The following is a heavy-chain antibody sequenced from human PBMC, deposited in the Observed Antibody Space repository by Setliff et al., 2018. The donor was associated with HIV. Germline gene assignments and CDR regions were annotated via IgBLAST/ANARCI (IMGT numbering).Heavy chain of an antibody. D-gene: IGHD6-19*01. Sequence: PSETLSLTCAVYGGSFSGYNWSWIRQPPGKGLEWIGSMYYTGSSYYNPSLKSRVTISVDTSKNQFSLKVNSVTATDTAVYYCASHSGGWNYYLDYRGQGTLVTVSS. CDR1: GGSFSGYN. J-gene: IGHJ4*02. CDR3: ASHSGGWNYYLDY. CDR2: MYYTGSS. V-gene: IGHV4-34*01.